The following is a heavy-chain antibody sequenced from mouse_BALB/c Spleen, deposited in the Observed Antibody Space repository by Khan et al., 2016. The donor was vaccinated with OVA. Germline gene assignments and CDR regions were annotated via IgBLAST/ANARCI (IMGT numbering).Heavy chain of an antibody. CDR1: GYTFTTYT. CDR3: AREGAYYRPDGWFSY. J-gene: IGHJ3*01. V-gene: IGHV1-4*01. Sequence: VQLQQSGAELARPGASVKMSCKASGYTFTTYTMHWVKQRPGQGLEWIGYINPSNGYTNYNQKFKDKSTLTADKSSSTAYMQLSSLTSDYSAVHYCAREGAYYRPDGWFSYWGQGTLVTVSA. CDR2: INPSNGYT. D-gene: IGHD2-14*01.